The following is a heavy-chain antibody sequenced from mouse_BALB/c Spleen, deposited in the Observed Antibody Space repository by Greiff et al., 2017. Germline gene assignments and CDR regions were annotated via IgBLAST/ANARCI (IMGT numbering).Heavy chain of an antibody. Sequence: VQLQQSGAELMKPGASVKISCKATGYTFSSYWIEWVKQRPGHGLEWIGEILPGSGSTNYNEKFKGKATFTADTSSNTAYMQLSSLTSEDSAVYYCARGGGYDYGTAWFAYWGQGTLVTVSA. J-gene: IGHJ3*01. V-gene: IGHV1-9*01. CDR2: ILPGSGST. CDR1: GYTFSSYW. D-gene: IGHD2-4*01. CDR3: ARGGGYDYGTAWFAY.